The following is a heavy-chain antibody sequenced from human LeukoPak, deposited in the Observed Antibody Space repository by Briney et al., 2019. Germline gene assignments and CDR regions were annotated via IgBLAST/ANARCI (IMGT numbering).Heavy chain of an antibody. D-gene: IGHD2/OR15-2a*01. J-gene: IGHJ4*02. Sequence: PGGSLRLSCAASGITFSSYGMHWVRQAPGKGLEWVAFIRYDGSNKYYADSVKGRFTISRDNSKNTLYLQMNSLRAEDTAVYYCAKASDYFEGAPGVYWGQGTLVTVSS. V-gene: IGHV3-30*02. CDR3: AKASDYFEGAPGVY. CDR2: IRYDGSNK. CDR1: GITFSSYG.